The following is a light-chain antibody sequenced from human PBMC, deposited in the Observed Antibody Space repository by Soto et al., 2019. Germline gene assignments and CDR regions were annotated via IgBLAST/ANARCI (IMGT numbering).Light chain of an antibody. Sequence: DIQMTQSPSSLSASVGDRVTVTCQASQDISDSLNWYQQKPGKAPKLLIYDASNLETGVPSRFSGSGSGTDFTFTISSQKPEDVATYYCQQYDKLPRTFGQGTKLEIK. CDR1: QDISDS. CDR2: DAS. J-gene: IGKJ2*01. CDR3: QQYDKLPRT. V-gene: IGKV1-33*01.